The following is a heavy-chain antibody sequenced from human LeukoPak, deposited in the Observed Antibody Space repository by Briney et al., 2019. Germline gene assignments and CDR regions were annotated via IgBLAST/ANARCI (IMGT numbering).Heavy chain of an antibody. CDR3: GREYSTYFDP. V-gene: IGHV4-59*01. CDR2: IFYSGST. CDR1: GGSISNYY. J-gene: IGHJ5*02. D-gene: IGHD4-11*01. Sequence: SETLSLTCTVSGGSISNYYWNWIRQPPGKGLEWIGYIFYSGSTNYNPSLKSRVTMSVDTSKNQFSLQLSSVTAADTAVYYCGREYSTYFDPWGQGALVTVAS.